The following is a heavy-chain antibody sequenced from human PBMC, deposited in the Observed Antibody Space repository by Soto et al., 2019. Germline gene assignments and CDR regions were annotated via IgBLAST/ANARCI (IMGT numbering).Heavy chain of an antibody. CDR3: ARARMVRGIIYYYGMDV. CDR1: GGSISSDGNY. V-gene: IGHV4-31*03. CDR2: IYYSGST. Sequence: QVQLQESGPGLVKSSQTLSLTCTVSGGSISSDGNYWSWIRQHPGKGLEWIGCIYYSGSTYYNPSLKRRVTISVDTSKNHFSLKLNSVTAADTAVYYCARARMVRGIIYYYGMDVWGQGTTVTVSS. D-gene: IGHD3-10*01. J-gene: IGHJ6*02.